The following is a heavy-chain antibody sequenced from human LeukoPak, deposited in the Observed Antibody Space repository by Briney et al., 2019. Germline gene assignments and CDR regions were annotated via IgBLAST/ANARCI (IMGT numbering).Heavy chain of an antibody. D-gene: IGHD3-10*01. Sequence: GGSLRLSCAASGFNFDHYAIHWVRQVSGKGLEWVSGISWNSDTIGYADSVKGRFTISRDSAKKSVYLQMNSLTPEDTALYYCAKPLGLGSYYSKNGMDVWGQGTTVTVSS. CDR3: AKPLGLGSYYSKNGMDV. CDR1: GFNFDHYA. CDR2: ISWNSDTI. J-gene: IGHJ6*02. V-gene: IGHV3-9*01.